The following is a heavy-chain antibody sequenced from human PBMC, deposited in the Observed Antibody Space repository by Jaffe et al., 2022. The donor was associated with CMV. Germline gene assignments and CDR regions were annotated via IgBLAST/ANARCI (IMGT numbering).Heavy chain of an antibody. CDR1: GYSFTSYW. CDR3: ARPSPDYYGSGSYFYYYYMDV. V-gene: IGHV5-10-1*03. Sequence: EVQLVQSGAEVKKPGESLRISCKGSGYSFTSYWISWVRQMPGKGLEWMGRIDPSDSYTNYSPSFQGHVTISADKSISTAYLQWSSLKASDTAMYYCARPSPDYYGSGSYFYYYYMDVWGKGTTVTVSS. CDR2: IDPSDSYT. D-gene: IGHD3-10*01. J-gene: IGHJ6*03.